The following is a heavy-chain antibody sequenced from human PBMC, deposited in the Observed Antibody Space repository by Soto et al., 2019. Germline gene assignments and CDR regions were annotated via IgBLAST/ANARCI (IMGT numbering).Heavy chain of an antibody. J-gene: IGHJ6*02. V-gene: IGHV3-43D*03. CDR2: ISWDGGST. D-gene: IGHD1-7*01. CDR1: GFTFDDYA. Sequence: GESLKISCAASGFTFDDYAMHWVRQAPRKGLEWVSLISWDGGSTYYADSVKGRFTISRDNSKNSLYLQMNSLRAEDTALYYCAKDLTGTSRQYYGMDVWGQGTTVTVSS. CDR3: AKDLTGTSRQYYGMDV.